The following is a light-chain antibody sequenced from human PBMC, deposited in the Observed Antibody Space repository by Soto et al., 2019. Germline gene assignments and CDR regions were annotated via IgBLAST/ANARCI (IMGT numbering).Light chain of an antibody. J-gene: IGLJ3*02. CDR2: SNN. CDR1: SSNIGSNN. CDR3: AVWDDSLSGRV. V-gene: IGLV1-44*01. Sequence: QSVLTQPPSASATPGQRVTISCSGSSSNIGSNNVNWYQQFPGMAPKLLIYSNNQRPSGVPARFSGSKSGTSASLAISGLQSEDEADYYCAVWDDSLSGRVFGGGTKLTVL.